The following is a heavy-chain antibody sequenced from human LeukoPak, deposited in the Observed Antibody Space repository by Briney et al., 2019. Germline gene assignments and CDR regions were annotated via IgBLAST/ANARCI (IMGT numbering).Heavy chain of an antibody. V-gene: IGHV3-23*01. Sequence: GGSLRLSCAASGFTFSSYAMHWVRQAPGKGLEWVSGVSGSSGNTYYVDSVKGRFTISRDNSKNTVYLQMNSLRAEDTAVYYCARGKKDGYNSDYWGQGTLVTVSS. CDR1: GFTFSSYA. J-gene: IGHJ4*02. CDR2: VSGSSGNT. D-gene: IGHD5-24*01. CDR3: ARGKKDGYNSDY.